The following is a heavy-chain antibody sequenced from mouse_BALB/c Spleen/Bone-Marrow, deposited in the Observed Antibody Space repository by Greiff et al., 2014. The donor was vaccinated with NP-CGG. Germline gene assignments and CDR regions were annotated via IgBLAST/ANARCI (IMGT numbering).Heavy chain of an antibody. D-gene: IGHD2-3*01. J-gene: IGHJ2*01. Sequence: VQRVESGAELVRPGASVKLPCKASGYTFTSYWMNWIKQRPEQGLEWIGRIDPYDSETHYNLKFKDKAILTVDKSSSAAYMQLSSLTSEDSAVYYCARSYDGYYVDYWGQGTTLTVSS. CDR2: IDPYDSET. CDR3: ARSYDGYYVDY. CDR1: GYTFTSYW. V-gene: IGHV1-52*01.